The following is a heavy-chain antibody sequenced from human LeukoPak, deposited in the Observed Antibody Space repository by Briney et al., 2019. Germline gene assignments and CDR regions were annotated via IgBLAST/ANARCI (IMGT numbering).Heavy chain of an antibody. V-gene: IGHV1-2*06. CDR3: ARDGPAAIFRYDY. CDR2: INPNSGGT. D-gene: IGHD2-2*02. Sequence: GASVKVSCKASGCTFTGYYMHWVRQAPGQGLEWMGRINPNSGGTNYAQKFQGRVTMTRDTSISTAYMELSRLRSDDTAVYYCARDGPAAIFRYDYWGQGTLVTVSS. J-gene: IGHJ4*02. CDR1: GCTFTGYY.